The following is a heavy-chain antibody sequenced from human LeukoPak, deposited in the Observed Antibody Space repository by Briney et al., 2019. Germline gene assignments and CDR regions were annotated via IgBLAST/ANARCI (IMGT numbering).Heavy chain of an antibody. V-gene: IGHV4-34*01. CDR3: ARRRQYDSSLFWNFDL. Sequence: SATLSLTCAVYGGSFSGYYWSWIRQSPGKGLEWIGEINHSGSTNYNPSLKSRVTNSVDTSKNQFSLKLSSVTAADTAVYYCARRRQYDSSLFWNFDLWGRGTLVTVSS. J-gene: IGHJ2*01. CDR1: GGSFSGYY. D-gene: IGHD6-6*01. CDR2: INHSGST.